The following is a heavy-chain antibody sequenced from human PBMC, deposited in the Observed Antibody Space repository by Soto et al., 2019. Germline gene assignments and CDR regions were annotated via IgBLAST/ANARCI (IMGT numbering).Heavy chain of an antibody. CDR3: ASLVVPYYDILAGYYDYSYSGMDA. V-gene: IGHV1-58*01. Sequence: SVKVSCKASGFTFTSSAVQWVRQARGQRLEWIGWIVVGSGNTNYAQKFQERVTITRDMSTSTAYMELSSLRSEDTAVYYCASLVVPYYDILAGYYDYSYSGMDAWGQGTTVTVSS. CDR1: GFTFTSSA. D-gene: IGHD3-9*01. CDR2: IVVGSGNT. J-gene: IGHJ6*02.